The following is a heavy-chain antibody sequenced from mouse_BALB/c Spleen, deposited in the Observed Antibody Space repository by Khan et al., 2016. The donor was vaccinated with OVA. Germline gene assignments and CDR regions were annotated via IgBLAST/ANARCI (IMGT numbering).Heavy chain of an antibody. J-gene: IGHJ1*01. Sequence: EVQLQESGPGLVKPSQSLSLTCTVTGYSITSDYAWNWIRQFPGNKLEWMGYISYSGSANNNPSLNSRISITRDTSENQFFLQLNSVTTEDSATYYCARRYYYGHWYFDVWGAGTTVTVSS. V-gene: IGHV3-2*02. CDR1: GYSITSDYA. CDR2: ISYSGSA. D-gene: IGHD1-1*01. CDR3: ARRYYYGHWYFDV.